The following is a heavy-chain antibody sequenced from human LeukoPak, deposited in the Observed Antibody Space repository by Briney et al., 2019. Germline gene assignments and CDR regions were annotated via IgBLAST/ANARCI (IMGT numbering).Heavy chain of an antibody. CDR1: GFTFSSYG. V-gene: IGHV3-30*18. Sequence: GGSLRLSCTASGFTFSSYGMHWVRHAPGKGLEWVGVISSDGSNAYYADSVKGRFTMSRDNSKNTLFVQMNSLRAEDTAVYYCAKDLSGRKGPFDYWGQGTLVTVSS. CDR2: ISSDGSNA. D-gene: IGHD3-10*01. J-gene: IGHJ4*02. CDR3: AKDLSGRKGPFDY.